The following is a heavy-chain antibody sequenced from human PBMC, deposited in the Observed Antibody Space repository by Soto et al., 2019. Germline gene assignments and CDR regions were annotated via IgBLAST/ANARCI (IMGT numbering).Heavy chain of an antibody. J-gene: IGHJ6*03. V-gene: IGHV3-73*01. D-gene: IGHD2-2*02. CDR2: IRSKPNTDAT. CDR1: GFTFSDSA. Sequence: GGSLRLSCAASGFTFSDSAMHWVRQASGKGLEWVGRIRSKPNTDATAYAASVKGRFTISRDDSKNTAYLQMNSLKTEDTAVYYCAKNWDIVVVPAAIPRNYYYMDVWGKGTTVTVSS. CDR3: AKNWDIVVVPAAIPRNYYYMDV.